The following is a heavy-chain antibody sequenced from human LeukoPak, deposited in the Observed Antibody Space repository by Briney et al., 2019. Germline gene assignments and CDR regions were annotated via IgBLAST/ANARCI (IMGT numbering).Heavy chain of an antibody. Sequence: SETLSLTCAVYGGSFSGYYWSWIRQPPGKGLEWIGEINHSGSTNYNPSLKSRVTISVDTSKNQFSLKLSSVTAADTAVYYCARGRSTNGSNFYYYYGMDVWGQGTTVTVSS. V-gene: IGHV4-34*01. D-gene: IGHD4-23*01. CDR3: ARGRSTNGSNFYYYYGMDV. CDR1: GGSFSGYY. J-gene: IGHJ6*02. CDR2: INHSGST.